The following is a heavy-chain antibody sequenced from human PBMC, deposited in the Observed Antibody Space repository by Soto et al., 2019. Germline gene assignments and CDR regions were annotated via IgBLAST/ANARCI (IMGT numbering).Heavy chain of an antibody. Sequence: DTLSLTCNVSVGSISSYYGSWIRQPPGKGLEWIGYIYYSGSTNYNPSLKSRVTISVDTSKNQLSLKLSSVTAADTAVYYCAREIEAPGGFDPWGQGTMVTVSS. CDR2: IYYSGST. V-gene: IGHV4-59*01. D-gene: IGHD1-1*01. CDR1: VGSISSYY. J-gene: IGHJ5*02. CDR3: AREIEAPGGFDP.